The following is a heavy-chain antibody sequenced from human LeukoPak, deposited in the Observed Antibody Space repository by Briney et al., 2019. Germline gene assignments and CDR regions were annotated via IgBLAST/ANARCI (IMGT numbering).Heavy chain of an antibody. J-gene: IGHJ4*02. CDR2: ISNSGST. Sequence: SETQSLTCAVSGGSINRGTFFWTWIRKPPGKGLEWIGYISNSGSTNYHPSLKSRVTISSDTSKTQFTLKLTSVTAADTAVYYCARSPSSYRFDSWGQGTLVTVSS. CDR1: GGSINRGTFF. CDR3: ARSPSSYRFDS. V-gene: IGHV4-61*01. D-gene: IGHD3-16*02.